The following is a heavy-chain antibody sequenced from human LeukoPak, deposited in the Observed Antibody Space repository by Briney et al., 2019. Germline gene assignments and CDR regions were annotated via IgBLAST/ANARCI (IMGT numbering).Heavy chain of an antibody. CDR1: GFTFSSYW. CDR2: INSDGSST. V-gene: IGHV3-74*01. Sequence: GGSLRLSCAASGFTFSSYWMHWVRHAPGKGLVWVSRINSDGSSTIYADSVKGRFTISRENAKNSLYLQMNSLRAGDTAVYYCARVRKYSGYYSWYFDLWGRGTLVTVSS. CDR3: ARVRKYSGYYSWYFDL. D-gene: IGHD5-12*01. J-gene: IGHJ2*01.